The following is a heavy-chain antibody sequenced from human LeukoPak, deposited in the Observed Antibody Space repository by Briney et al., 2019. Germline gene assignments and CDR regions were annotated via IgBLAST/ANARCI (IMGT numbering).Heavy chain of an antibody. V-gene: IGHV1-69*13. CDR2: IIPIFGTA. D-gene: IGHD3-3*01. Sequence: ASVKVSCKASGGTFSSYAISWVRQAPGQGLEWMGGIIPIFGTANYAQKFQGRVTITADESTSTAYKELSSLRSEDTAVYYCARLYYDFWSGYRYYFDYWGQGTLVTVSS. J-gene: IGHJ4*02. CDR1: GGTFSSYA. CDR3: ARLYYDFWSGYRYYFDY.